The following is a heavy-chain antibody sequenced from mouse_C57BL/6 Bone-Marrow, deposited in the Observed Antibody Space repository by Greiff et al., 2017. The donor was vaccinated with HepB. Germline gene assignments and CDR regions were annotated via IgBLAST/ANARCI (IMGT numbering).Heavy chain of an antibody. D-gene: IGHD2-12*01. CDR3: TRDSYYYAMDY. Sequence: VHLVESGAELVRPGASVTLSCKASGYTFTDYEMHWVKQTTVHGLEWIGAIDPETGGTAYNQKFKGKAILTADKSSSTAYMELRSLTSEDSAVYYCTRDSYYYAMDYWGQGTSVTVSS. V-gene: IGHV1-15*01. CDR2: IDPETGGT. J-gene: IGHJ4*01. CDR1: GYTFTDYE.